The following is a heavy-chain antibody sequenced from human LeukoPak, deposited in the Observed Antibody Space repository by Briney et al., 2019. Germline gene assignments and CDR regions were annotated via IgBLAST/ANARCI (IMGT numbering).Heavy chain of an antibody. V-gene: IGHV1-2*02. J-gene: IGHJ4*02. Sequence: GASVKVSCKASIKTLNDYYMHRVRDAPGHGLEWMGWINPNSGGAHYARKFQGRVTMTRDTSISTVFLEVSRLRSDDTAVYYCARGLGTVTTLNYYVADWGQGTLVTVSS. CDR3: ARGLGTVTTLNYYVAD. D-gene: IGHD4-17*01. CDR2: INPNSGGA. CDR1: IKTLNDYY.